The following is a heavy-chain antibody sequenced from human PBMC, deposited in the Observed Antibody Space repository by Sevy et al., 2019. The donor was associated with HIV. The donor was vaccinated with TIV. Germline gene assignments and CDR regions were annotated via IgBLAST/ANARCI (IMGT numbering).Heavy chain of an antibody. CDR2: IRNRPNSYTT. V-gene: IGHV3-72*01. D-gene: IGHD2-21*01. J-gene: IGHJ6*03. CDR1: GFTFSDHY. CDR3: VRGPNCGVGGCQQISPYCLDV. Sequence: GGSLRLSCAGSGFTFSDHYVDWVRQAPGKGLEWVGRIRNRPNSYTTEYAASVEGRFTISRDDSKNSLYLQMNSLKTEDSAVYYCVRGPNCGVGGCQQISPYCLDVWGKGATVTVSS.